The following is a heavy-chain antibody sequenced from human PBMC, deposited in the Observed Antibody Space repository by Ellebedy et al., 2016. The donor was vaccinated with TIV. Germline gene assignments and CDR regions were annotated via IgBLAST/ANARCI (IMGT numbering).Heavy chain of an antibody. D-gene: IGHD3-10*01. CDR1: GYSFTNYY. J-gene: IGHJ3*02. Sequence: GESLKISCQTSGYSFTNYYIAWVRQMPGKGLEWMGIIYPGDSDTRYSPSFQGQVTISADKSISTAYLQWSSLKASDTAMYYCARQAEGGYYGFVAFDIWGQGTMVTVSS. CDR2: IYPGDSDT. V-gene: IGHV5-51*01. CDR3: ARQAEGGYYGFVAFDI.